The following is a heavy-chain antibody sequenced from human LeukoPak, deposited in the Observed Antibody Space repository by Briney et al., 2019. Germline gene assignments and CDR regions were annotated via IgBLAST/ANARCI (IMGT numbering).Heavy chain of an antibody. J-gene: IGHJ4*02. V-gene: IGHV4-34*01. Sequence: SETLSLTCAVYGGSFSGYYWSWSRQPPGKGLEWIGEINHSGSTNYNPSLKSRVTISVDTSKNQFSLKLSSVTAADTAVYYCARVPDYGDYVLFDYWGQGTLVTVSS. CDR2: INHSGST. CDR3: ARVPDYGDYVLFDY. CDR1: GGSFSGYY. D-gene: IGHD4-17*01.